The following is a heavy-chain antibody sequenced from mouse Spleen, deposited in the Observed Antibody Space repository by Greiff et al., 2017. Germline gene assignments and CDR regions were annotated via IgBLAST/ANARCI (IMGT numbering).Heavy chain of an antibody. D-gene: IGHD2-3*01. CDR2: ISNGGGST. CDR1: GFTFSDYY. Sequence: EVMLVESGGGLVQPGGSLKLSCATSGFTFSDYYMYWVRQTPEKRLEWVAYISNGGGSTYYPDTVKGRFTISRDNAKNTLYLQMSRLKSEDTAMYYCARLIYDGYFDYWGQGTTLTVSS. V-gene: IGHV5-12*02. J-gene: IGHJ2*01. CDR3: ARLIYDGYFDY.